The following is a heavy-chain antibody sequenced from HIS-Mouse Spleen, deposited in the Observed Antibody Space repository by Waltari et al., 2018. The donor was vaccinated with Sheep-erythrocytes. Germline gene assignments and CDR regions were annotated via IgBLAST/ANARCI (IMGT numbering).Heavy chain of an antibody. Sequence: QVQLVQSGAEVKKPGSSVKVSCKASGGTFSSYAISWVRQAPGQGLEWMGRLIPFLGIANYERKFPGRVTITADKSPSTAYMELSSLRSEDTAVYYCAQTGATTPHFDYWGQGTLVTVSS. CDR2: LIPFLGIA. J-gene: IGHJ4*02. CDR3: AQTGATTPHFDY. D-gene: IGHD1-26*01. CDR1: GGTFSSYA. V-gene: IGHV1-69*04.